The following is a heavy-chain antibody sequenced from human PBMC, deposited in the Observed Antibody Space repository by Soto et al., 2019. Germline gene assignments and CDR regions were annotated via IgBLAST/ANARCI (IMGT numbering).Heavy chain of an antibody. Sequence: PGGSLRLSCAASGFTFSDAWMNWVRQAPGKGLEWVGRITREADGETTDYAAPVKGRVTISRNDWKKTLYLQMNSLDIEDTAVYYCTGDMQHGGWERYTFDGWGQGTLVTVSS. CDR1: GFTFSDAW. J-gene: IGHJ4*02. V-gene: IGHV3-15*07. CDR3: TGDMQHGGWERYTFDG. D-gene: IGHD1-1*01. CDR2: ITREADGETT.